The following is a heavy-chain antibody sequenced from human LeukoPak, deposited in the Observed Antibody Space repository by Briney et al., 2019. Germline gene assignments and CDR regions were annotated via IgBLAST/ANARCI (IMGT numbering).Heavy chain of an antibody. CDR1: GFTVSSTY. D-gene: IGHD6-13*01. CDR2: IYSGGST. J-gene: IGHJ6*04. Sequence: TVGSLRLSCAASGFTVSSTYMSWVRQAPGKGLEWDSVIYSGGSTYYADSVKGRFTISRDNCKNTLYLQMNSLRAEDTAVYYCASPGRVQQQLWDYYYGMDVWGKGTTVTVSS. CDR3: ASPGRVQQQLWDYYYGMDV. V-gene: IGHV3-53*01.